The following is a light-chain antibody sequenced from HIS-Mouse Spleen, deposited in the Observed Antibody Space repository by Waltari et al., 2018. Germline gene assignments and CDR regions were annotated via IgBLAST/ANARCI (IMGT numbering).Light chain of an antibody. CDR1: SSDVGGYNY. CDR3: CSYAGSYTLV. J-gene: IGLJ2*01. V-gene: IGLV2-11*01. Sequence: QSALTQSRSVSGSPGPSVTISCTGPSSDVGGYNYVPWYQQHQGKAPKPMIYDVSKRPSGVPDRFSGSKSGNTASLTISGLQAEDEADYYCCSYAGSYTLVFGGGTKLTVL. CDR2: DVS.